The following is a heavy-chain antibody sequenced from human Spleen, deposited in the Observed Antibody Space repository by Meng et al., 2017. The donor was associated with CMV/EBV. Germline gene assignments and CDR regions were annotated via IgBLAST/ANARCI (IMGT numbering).Heavy chain of an antibody. Sequence: SETLSLTCAVYGGSFSGYYWSWIRQPPGKGLEWIGEINHSGSTNYNPSLKSRVFISVDSSKDQFSLTLTSVTAADTAVYFCARVLHYLWSGPRLDHWGQGTPVTVSS. CDR2: INHSGST. CDR3: ARVLHYLWSGPRLDH. V-gene: IGHV4-34*01. J-gene: IGHJ4*02. CDR1: GGSFSGYY. D-gene: IGHD3-10*01.